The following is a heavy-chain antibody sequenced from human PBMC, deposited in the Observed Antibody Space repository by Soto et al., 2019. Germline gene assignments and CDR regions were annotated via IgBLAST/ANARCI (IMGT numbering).Heavy chain of an antibody. CDR2: IWYDGSNK. D-gene: IGHD2-15*01. CDR3: ARDPSRVVVAATRFPGMLFDI. V-gene: IGHV3-33*01. CDR1: GFTFSSYG. J-gene: IGHJ3*02. Sequence: GGSLRLSCAASGFTFSSYGMHWVRQAPGKGLEWVAVIWYDGSNKYYADSVKGRFTISRDNSKNTLYLQMNSLRAEDTAVYYCARDPSRVVVAATRFPGMLFDIWGQGTMVTVSS.